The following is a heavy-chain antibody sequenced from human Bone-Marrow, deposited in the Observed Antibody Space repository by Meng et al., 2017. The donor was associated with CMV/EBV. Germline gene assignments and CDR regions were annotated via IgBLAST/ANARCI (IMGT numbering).Heavy chain of an antibody. D-gene: IGHD1-26*01. J-gene: IGHJ6*02. CDR3: ARDSGSPEHYYYGMDV. CDR2: INWNGGST. CDR1: GFTFDDYG. Sequence: GESLKISCAASGFTFDDYGMSWVRQAPGKGLEWVSGINWNGGSTGYADSVKGRFTISRDNAKNSLYLQMNSLRAEDTAVYYCARDSGSPEHYYYGMDVWGQGTTVTVSS. V-gene: IGHV3-20*04.